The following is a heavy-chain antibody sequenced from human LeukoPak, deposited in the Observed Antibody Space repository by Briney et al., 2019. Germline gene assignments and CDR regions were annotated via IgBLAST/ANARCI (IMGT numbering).Heavy chain of an antibody. J-gene: IGHJ4*02. CDR1: GFTFSNAW. CDR2: IKSKTDGGTT. Sequence: PGGSLRLSGAASGFTFSNAWMSWVRQAPGKGLEWVGRIKSKTDGGTTDYAAPVKGRFTISRDDSKNTLYLQMNSLKTEDTAVYYCTTSYSSSWGFDYWGQGTLVTVSS. D-gene: IGHD6-13*01. CDR3: TTSYSSSWGFDY. V-gene: IGHV3-15*01.